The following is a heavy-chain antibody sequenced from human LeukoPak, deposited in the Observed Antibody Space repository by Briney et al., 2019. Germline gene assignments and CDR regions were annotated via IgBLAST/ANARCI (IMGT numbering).Heavy chain of an antibody. CDR2: ISYDGSNK. CDR1: GFTFSSYA. D-gene: IGHD4-23*01. V-gene: IGHV3-30-3*01. CDR3: ARDRDYGGNPGYFDY. Sequence: GGSLRLSCAASGFTFSSYAMHWVRQAPGKGLEWVAVISYDGSNKYYADSVKGRFTISRDNSKNTLYLQMNSLRAEDTAVYYCARDRDYGGNPGYFDYWGQGTLVTASS. J-gene: IGHJ4*02.